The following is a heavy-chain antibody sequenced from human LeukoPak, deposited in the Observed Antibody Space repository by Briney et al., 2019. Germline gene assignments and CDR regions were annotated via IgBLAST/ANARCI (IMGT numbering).Heavy chain of an antibody. CDR1: GGSINSDYW. J-gene: IGHJ4*02. CDR3: ARHDDFLSAYNY. Sequence: SETLSPTCAVSGGSINSDYWWTWVRQSPGKGLEWIGEIYHTGSVNYNLSLESRVTISRDRSKNQFSLMLRSVTAADTAVYYCARHDDFLSAYNYWGQGILVTVSS. D-gene: IGHD3-3*01. CDR2: IYHTGSV. V-gene: IGHV4-4*02.